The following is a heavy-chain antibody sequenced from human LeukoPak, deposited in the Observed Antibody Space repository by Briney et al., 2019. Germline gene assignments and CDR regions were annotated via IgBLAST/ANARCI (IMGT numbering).Heavy chain of an antibody. D-gene: IGHD3-22*01. V-gene: IGHV3-30-3*01. J-gene: IGHJ4*02. CDR3: AKDRTPYYYDSSGTSLDY. CDR1: GFTFSSYA. Sequence: AGGSLRLSCAASGFTFSSYAMHWVRQAPGKGLEWVAVISYDGSNKYYADSVKGRFTISRDNSKNTLYLQMNSLRAEDTAVYYCAKDRTPYYYDSSGTSLDYWGQGTLVTVSS. CDR2: ISYDGSNK.